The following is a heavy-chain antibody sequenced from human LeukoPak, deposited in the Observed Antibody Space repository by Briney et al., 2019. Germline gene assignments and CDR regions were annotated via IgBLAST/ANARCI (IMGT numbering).Heavy chain of an antibody. V-gene: IGHV4-39*01. Sequence: TSETLSLTCTVSGVSISSSNSYWGWIRQPPGKGLEWIGSIYYSGNTYYNASLKSQVPISIDTSKNRFSLKLTSVTAADTAVYYCARQTGSGLFILPGGQGTLVTVSS. CDR1: GVSISSSNSY. J-gene: IGHJ4*02. D-gene: IGHD3/OR15-3a*01. CDR2: IYYSGNT. CDR3: ARQTGSGLFILP.